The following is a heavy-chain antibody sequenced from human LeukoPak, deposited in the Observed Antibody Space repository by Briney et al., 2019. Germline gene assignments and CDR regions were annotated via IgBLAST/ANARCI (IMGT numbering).Heavy chain of an antibody. Sequence: PGGSLRLSCAASGFNFTNYGMHWVRQAPGKGLDWVTFIRYDGTKTWYADSVKGRFFISRDDSQNTGDLQMTSLRDDDTGIYYCANIRLGITRGVRVDYWGQGTLVTVSS. J-gene: IGHJ4*02. V-gene: IGHV3-30*02. D-gene: IGHD7-27*01. CDR3: ANIRLGITRGVRVDY. CDR2: IRYDGTKT. CDR1: GFNFTNYG.